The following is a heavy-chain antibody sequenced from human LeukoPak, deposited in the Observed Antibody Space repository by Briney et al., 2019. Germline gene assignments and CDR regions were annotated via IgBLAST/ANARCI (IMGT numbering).Heavy chain of an antibody. CDR1: GGSISSTSW. CDR3: ARVFGYYYNYMDV. V-gene: IGHV4-4*02. J-gene: IGHJ6*03. D-gene: IGHD3-16*01. Sequence: SETLSLTCAVSGGSISSTSWWSWVRQPPGQDLEWIGEIYHSGSTNYNPSLKSRVTISIDKSKNQFSLKLTSVTAADTAVYYCARVFGYYYNYMDVWGKGTTVTVSS. CDR2: IYHSGST.